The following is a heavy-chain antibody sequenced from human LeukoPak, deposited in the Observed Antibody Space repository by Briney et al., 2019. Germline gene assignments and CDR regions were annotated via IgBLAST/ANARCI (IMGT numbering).Heavy chain of an antibody. D-gene: IGHD3-22*01. Sequence: PSETLSLTCAVYGGSFSGYYWSWIRQPPGKGLEWIGEINHSGSTNYNPSLKGRVTISVDTSKNQFSLKLSSVTAADTAVYYCARGRRITMIVVVITRHSNDAFDIWGQGTMVTVSS. CDR1: GGSFSGYY. V-gene: IGHV4-34*01. J-gene: IGHJ3*02. CDR3: ARGRRITMIVVVITRHSNDAFDI. CDR2: INHSGST.